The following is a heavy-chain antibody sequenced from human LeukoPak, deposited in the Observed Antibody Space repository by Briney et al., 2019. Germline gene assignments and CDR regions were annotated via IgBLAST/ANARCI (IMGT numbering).Heavy chain of an antibody. D-gene: IGHD3-9*01. Sequence: GASVKVSCKASGYTFTSYVINWVRQAPGQGLEWVGWISGYIGKTKYAQKLQGRVTMTTDTSTSTAYMELRRLRSDDTAVYFCARDPYDLLTGYCSGSGGDYWGQGTLVTVSS. J-gene: IGHJ4*02. CDR2: ISGYIGKT. CDR3: ARDPYDLLTGYCSGSGGDY. V-gene: IGHV1-18*01. CDR1: GYTFTSYV.